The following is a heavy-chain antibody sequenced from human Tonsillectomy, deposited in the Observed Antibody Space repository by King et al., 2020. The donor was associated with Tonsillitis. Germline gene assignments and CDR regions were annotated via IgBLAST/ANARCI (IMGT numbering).Heavy chain of an antibody. D-gene: IGHD2-2*03. CDR3: ARVGYCSSTSCYVGSSWKGHFDY. J-gene: IGHJ4*02. CDR1: GFTFDYYG. CDR2: INWNGGST. Sequence: VQLVESGGGVVRPGGSLRLSCAASGFTFDYYGMSWVRQAPGKGLEWVSGINWNGGSTGYADSVKGRFTISRDNAKNSLYLQMNSRRAEDTALYYCARVGYCSSTSCYVGSSWKGHFDYWGQGTLVTVSS. V-gene: IGHV3-20*04.